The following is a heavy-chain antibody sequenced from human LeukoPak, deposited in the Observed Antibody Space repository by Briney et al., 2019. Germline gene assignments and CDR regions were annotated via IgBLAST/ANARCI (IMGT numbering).Heavy chain of an antibody. CDR2: ISSSSSYI. CDR3: AKEVECSGGSCYPAEYFQH. Sequence: PGGSLRLSCAASGFTFSSYSMNWVRQAPGKGLEWVSSISSSSSYIYYADSVKGRFTISRDNSKNTLYLQMNSLRAEDTAVYYCAKEVECSGGSCYPAEYFQHWGQGTLVTVSS. J-gene: IGHJ1*01. D-gene: IGHD2-15*01. CDR1: GFTFSSYS. V-gene: IGHV3-21*04.